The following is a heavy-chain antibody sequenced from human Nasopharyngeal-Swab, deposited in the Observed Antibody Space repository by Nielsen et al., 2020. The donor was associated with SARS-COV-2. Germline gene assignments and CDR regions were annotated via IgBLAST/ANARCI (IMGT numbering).Heavy chain of an antibody. Sequence: SLKISCAASGFTFDDYAMHWVRQAPGKGLEWVSGISWNSGSIGHADSVKGRFTISRDNAKNSLYLQMNSLRAEDTALYYCAKGPKSSWVYFYYYGMDVWGQGTTVTVSS. CDR3: AKGPKSSWVYFYYYGMDV. V-gene: IGHV3-9*01. CDR2: ISWNSGSI. J-gene: IGHJ6*02. CDR1: GFTFDDYA. D-gene: IGHD6-13*01.